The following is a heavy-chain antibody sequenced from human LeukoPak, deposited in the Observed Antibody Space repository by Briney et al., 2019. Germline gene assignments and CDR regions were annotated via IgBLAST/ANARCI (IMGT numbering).Heavy chain of an antibody. CDR1: GFTFSTYW. D-gene: IGHD3/OR15-3a*01. V-gene: IGHV3-7*01. CDR3: GRTSYYYDL. CDR2: INPDGSAK. Sequence: GGSLRLSCAASGFTFSTYWMSWVRQAPGKGLEWVANINPDGSAKYYADSMKGRFAISRNNALNSLYLQMNSLTAEDTAVYYCGRTSYYYDLWGQGTLVTVSS. J-gene: IGHJ4*02.